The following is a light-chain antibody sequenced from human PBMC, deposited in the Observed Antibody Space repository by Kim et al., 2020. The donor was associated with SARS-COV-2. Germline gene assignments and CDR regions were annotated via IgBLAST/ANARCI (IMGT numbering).Light chain of an antibody. CDR1: QGIKND. J-gene: IGKJ4*01. Sequence: ASVGDRVTITCRASQGIKNDLGWYQQKPGKAPKGLIFGASTLQGGVPSRFSGSGFGTEFTLTISSLQPEDFAIYYCQQFNSYPLTFGGGTKVDIK. V-gene: IGKV1-17*01. CDR2: GAS. CDR3: QQFNSYPLT.